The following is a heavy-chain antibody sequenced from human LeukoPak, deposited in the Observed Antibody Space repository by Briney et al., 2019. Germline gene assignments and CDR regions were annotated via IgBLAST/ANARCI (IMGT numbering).Heavy chain of an antibody. Sequence: GQSLKKYCKGSGYRYTCYWIGWVRQTHGQGMAWMEIIYPCDSDTRYSPSFQGQVTISADKSISTAYLQWSSLEAADTAMYYCAIRGYCSSTSCSDFDYWGQGTLVSVSS. D-gene: IGHD2-2*01. J-gene: IGHJ4*02. V-gene: IGHV5-51*01. CDR2: IYPCDSDT. CDR1: GYRYTCYW. CDR3: AIRGYCSSTSCSDFDY.